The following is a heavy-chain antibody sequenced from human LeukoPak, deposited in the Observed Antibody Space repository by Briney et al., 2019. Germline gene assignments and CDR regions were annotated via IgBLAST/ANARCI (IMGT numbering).Heavy chain of an antibody. D-gene: IGHD3-22*01. CDR1: GYTFTDYY. Sequence: ASVKVSCKASGYTFTDYYIHWVRQAPGQGLEWMGIINPSGGSTSYAQKFQGRVTMTRDMSTSTVYMELSSLRSEDTAVYYCARSYYDSSGYSLGFDYWGQGTLVTVSS. CDR2: INPSGGST. J-gene: IGHJ4*02. CDR3: ARSYYDSSGYSLGFDY. V-gene: IGHV1-46*01.